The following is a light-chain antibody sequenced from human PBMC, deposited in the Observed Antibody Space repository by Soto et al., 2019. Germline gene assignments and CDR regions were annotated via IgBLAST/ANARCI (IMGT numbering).Light chain of an antibody. CDR2: AAS. V-gene: IGKV3-11*01. CDR3: QQRRNWPKLT. CDR1: PSVSSY. Sequence: EIVLTQSPATLSLSPGERATLSCRASPSVSSYLAWYQQKPGQAPRLLIYAASNRATGIPARFSGSGSGTDFSLTIYSLVPEDFAVYYCQQRRNWPKLTFGGWTKVELK. J-gene: IGKJ4*02.